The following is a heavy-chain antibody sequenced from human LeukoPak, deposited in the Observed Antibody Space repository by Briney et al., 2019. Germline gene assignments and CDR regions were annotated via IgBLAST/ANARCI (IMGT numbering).Heavy chain of an antibody. CDR1: GFTFSSYW. CDR2: IKQDGSEK. J-gene: IGHJ4*02. CDR3: ARATDYDFWSGSAEKFDY. V-gene: IGHV3-7*01. Sequence: GGSLRLSCAASGFTFSSYWMSWVRQAPQKGLEWVANIKQDGSEKYYVDSVKGRFTISRDNAKNSLYLQMNSLRAEDTAVYYCARATDYDFWSGSAEKFDYWGQGTLVTVSS. D-gene: IGHD3-3*01.